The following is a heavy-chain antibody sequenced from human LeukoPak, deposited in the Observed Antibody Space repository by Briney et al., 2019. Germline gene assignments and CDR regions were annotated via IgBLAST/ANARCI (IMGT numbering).Heavy chain of an antibody. V-gene: IGHV4-59*11. J-gene: IGHJ4*02. CDR1: GGSIHSHY. D-gene: IGHD5-18*01. CDR2: FFDSVNT. CDR3: ATIKRGDIFGYFDF. Sequence: PSETLSLTCTVSGGSIHSHYWGWIRQAPGKGLEWIAYFFDSVNTKHNPSLKSRVTLSADTSRNQYSLRLSSVSAADTAVYYCATIKRGDIFGYFDFWGQGILVTVSS.